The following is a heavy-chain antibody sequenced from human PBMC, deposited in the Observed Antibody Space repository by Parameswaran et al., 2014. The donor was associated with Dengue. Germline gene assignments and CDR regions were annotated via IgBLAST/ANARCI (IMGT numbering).Heavy chain of an antibody. J-gene: IGHJ4*02. CDR2: IKQDGSEK. Sequence: RWIRQPPGKGLEWVANIKQDGSEKYYVDSVKGRFTISRDNAKNSLYLQMNSLRAEDTAVYYCAGTSAARLFDYWGQGTLVTVSS. CDR3: AGTSAARLFDY. V-gene: IGHV3-7*01. D-gene: IGHD6-6*01.